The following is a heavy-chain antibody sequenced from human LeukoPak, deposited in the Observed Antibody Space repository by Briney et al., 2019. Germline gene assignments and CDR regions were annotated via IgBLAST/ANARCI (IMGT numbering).Heavy chain of an antibody. J-gene: IGHJ4*02. D-gene: IGHD3-22*01. CDR2: IYYSGST. CDR1: GGSISSSSYY. V-gene: IGHV4-39*01. CDR3: ARAYYYDSSGYYHEPFDY. Sequence: SETLSLTCTVSGGSISSSSYYWGWIRQPPGKVLEWIGSIYYSGSTYYNPSLKSRVTISVDTSKNQFSLKLSSVTAADTAVYYCARAYYYDSSGYYHEPFDYWGQGTLVTVSS.